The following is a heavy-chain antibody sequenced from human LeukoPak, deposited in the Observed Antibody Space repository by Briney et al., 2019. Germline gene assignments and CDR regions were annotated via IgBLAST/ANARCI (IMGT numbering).Heavy chain of an antibody. CDR3: AATYYDFWSGYSTDAFDI. CDR1: GFTFSSYW. V-gene: IGHV3-74*01. D-gene: IGHD3-3*01. J-gene: IGHJ3*02. Sequence: PGGSLRLSCAASGFTFSSYWMHWVRQAPGKGLVWVSRINSDGSSTSYADSVKGRFTISRDNAKNTLYLQMNSLRAEDTAVYYCAATYYDFWSGYSTDAFDIWGQGTMVTVSS. CDR2: INSDGSST.